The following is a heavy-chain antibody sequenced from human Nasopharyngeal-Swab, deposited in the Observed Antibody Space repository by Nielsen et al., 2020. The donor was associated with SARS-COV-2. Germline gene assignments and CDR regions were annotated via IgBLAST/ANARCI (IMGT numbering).Heavy chain of an antibody. D-gene: IGHD3-10*01. CDR1: GGSISSYY. Sequence: SETLSLTCTVSGGSISSYYWSWIRQPPGKGLEWIGYIYYSGSTNYNPSLKSRVTISVDTSKNQFSLKLSSVTAADTAVYYCVRAYYYGSGSSFDYWGQGTLVTVSS. J-gene: IGHJ4*02. CDR3: VRAYYYGSGSSFDY. CDR2: IYYSGST. V-gene: IGHV4-59*01.